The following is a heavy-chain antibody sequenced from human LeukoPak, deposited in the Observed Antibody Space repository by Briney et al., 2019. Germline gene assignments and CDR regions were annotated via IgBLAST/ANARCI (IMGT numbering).Heavy chain of an antibody. CDR3: ASPLEGPLMVRLGN. Sequence: QPGGFLRLSCAVSGFTVSSNYMSWVRQAPGKGLEWVSVIYSGGSTYYADSVKGRFTISRDNSKNTLYLQMNSLRAEDTAVYFCASPLEGPLMVRLGNWGQGTLVTVSS. V-gene: IGHV3-66*01. CDR1: GFTVSSNY. CDR2: IYSGGST. D-gene: IGHD3-10*01. J-gene: IGHJ4*02.